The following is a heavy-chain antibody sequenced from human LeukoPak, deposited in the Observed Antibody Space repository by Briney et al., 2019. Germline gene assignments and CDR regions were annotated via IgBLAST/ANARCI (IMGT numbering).Heavy chain of an antibody. V-gene: IGHV4-31*03. CDR3: ARDFMVGWNEDAFDI. CDR2: IYYSGST. CDR1: GGSISRGGYY. Sequence: SETLSLTCTLSGGSISRGGYYWSWIRQHPGKGLEWIGYIYYSGSTYYNPSLKSRVTISVDTSKNQFSLKLSSVTAADTAVYYCARDFMVGWNEDAFDIWGQGTMVTVSS. D-gene: IGHD1-1*01. J-gene: IGHJ3*02.